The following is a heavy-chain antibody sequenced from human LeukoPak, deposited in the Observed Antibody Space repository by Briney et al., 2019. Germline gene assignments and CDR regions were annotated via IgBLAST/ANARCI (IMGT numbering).Heavy chain of an antibody. V-gene: IGHV1-69*05. CDR1: GGTFSSHA. CDR2: IIPIFGTA. D-gene: IGHD4-17*01. CDR3: ARYPDYGDYWFDP. J-gene: IGHJ5*02. Sequence: GSSVKVSCKASGGTFSSHAISWVRQAPGQGLEWMGGIIPIFGTANYAQKFQGRVTITTDESTSTAYMELSSLRSEDTAVYYCARYPDYGDYWFDPWGQGTLVTVSS.